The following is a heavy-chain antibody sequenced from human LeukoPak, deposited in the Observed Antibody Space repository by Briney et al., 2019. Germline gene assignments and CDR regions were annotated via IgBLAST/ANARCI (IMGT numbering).Heavy chain of an antibody. V-gene: IGHV4-39*01. CDR1: GGSISSSSYY. Sequence: KPSETLSLTCTVSGGSISSSSYYWGWIRQPPGKGLEWIGSIYYSGSTYYNPSLKSRVTISVDTSKNQFSLKLSSVTAADTAVYYCARHPAMVREYYFDYWGQGTLVTVSS. CDR3: ARHPAMVREYYFDY. D-gene: IGHD3-10*01. J-gene: IGHJ4*02. CDR2: IYYSGST.